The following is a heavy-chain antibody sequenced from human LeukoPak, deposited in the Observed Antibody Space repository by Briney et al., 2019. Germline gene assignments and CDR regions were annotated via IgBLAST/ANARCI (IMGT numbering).Heavy chain of an antibody. D-gene: IGHD4-17*01. CDR3: ARDGYRDYGDYPYYFDY. Sequence: GGSLRLSCAASGFTFSSYSMNWVRQAPGKGLEWVSSISSSSYIYYADSVKGRFTISRDNAKNSLYLQMNSLRAEDTAVYYCARDGYRDYGDYPYYFDYWGQGTLVTVSS. CDR1: GFTFSSYS. V-gene: IGHV3-21*01. J-gene: IGHJ4*02. CDR2: ISSSSYI.